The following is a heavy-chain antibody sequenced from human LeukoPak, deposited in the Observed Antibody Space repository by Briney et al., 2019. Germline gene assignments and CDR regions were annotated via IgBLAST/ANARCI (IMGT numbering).Heavy chain of an antibody. J-gene: IGHJ4*02. Sequence: NSSETLSLTCTVSGNSFGDYYWSWIRQPAGKGLEWIGRIYTSGSTTYNPSLKSRVTMSVDTSKSQFSLNLMSVTAADTAVYYCTRDTNIVATMTFDYWGQGTLVTVSS. V-gene: IGHV4-4*07. D-gene: IGHD5-12*01. CDR3: TRDTNIVATMTFDY. CDR2: IYTSGST. CDR1: GNSFGDYY.